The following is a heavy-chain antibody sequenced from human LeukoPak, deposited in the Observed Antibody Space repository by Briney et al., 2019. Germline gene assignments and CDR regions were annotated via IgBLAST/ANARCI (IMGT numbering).Heavy chain of an antibody. Sequence: PGGSLRLSCAASGFTFSSYAMHWVRQAPGKGLKWVATVNDNGAATYYADSVKGRFTISRDNSYNTVSLQMNGLRDEDTGVYYCAKGLKTGVGPYMGYHYYMDVWGKGATVTVSS. V-gene: IGHV3-23*01. CDR1: GFTFSSYA. J-gene: IGHJ6*03. CDR3: AKGLKTGVGPYMGYHYYMDV. D-gene: IGHD3-16*01. CDR2: VNDNGAAT.